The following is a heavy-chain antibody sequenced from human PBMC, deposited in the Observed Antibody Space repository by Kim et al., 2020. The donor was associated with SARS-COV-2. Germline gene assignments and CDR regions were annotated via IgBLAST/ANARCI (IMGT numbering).Heavy chain of an antibody. V-gene: IGHV1-46*01. CDR3: AREDQGMDV. Sequence: STIYPPKFQGRVTMTRDTSTSTVYLELSSLRSEDTAVYYCAREDQGMDVWGQGTTVTVSS. D-gene: IGHD2-2*01. J-gene: IGHJ6*02. CDR2: ST.